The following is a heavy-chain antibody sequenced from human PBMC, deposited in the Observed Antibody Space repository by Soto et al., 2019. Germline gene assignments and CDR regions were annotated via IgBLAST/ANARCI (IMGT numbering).Heavy chain of an antibody. CDR3: ARDAVPRNGDYDWFEP. J-gene: IGHJ5*02. D-gene: IGHD4-17*01. CDR1: GFTFNIYA. V-gene: IGHV3-23*01. Sequence: PGGSLRLSCAASGFTFNIYAMSWVRQAPGKGLEWVSTIGGGDTYYADSVKGRFTISRDDSKNAIFLQMNSLRVEDTAMYYCARDAVPRNGDYDWFEPWGQGTLVTVSS. CDR2: IGGGDT.